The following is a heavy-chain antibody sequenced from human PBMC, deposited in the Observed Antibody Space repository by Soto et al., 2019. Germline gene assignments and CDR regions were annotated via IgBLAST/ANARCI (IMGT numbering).Heavy chain of an antibody. CDR2: ISGSGGST. CDR3: AKGYSNYYYYNYMDV. J-gene: IGHJ6*03. CDR1: GFTFSSYA. Sequence: PGGSLRLSCAASGFTFSSYAMSWVRQAPGKGLEWVSAISGSGGSTYYADSVKGRFTISRDNSKNTLYLQMNSLRAEDTAVYYCAKGYSNYYYYNYMDVWGKGITSTVSS. V-gene: IGHV3-23*01. D-gene: IGHD4-4*01.